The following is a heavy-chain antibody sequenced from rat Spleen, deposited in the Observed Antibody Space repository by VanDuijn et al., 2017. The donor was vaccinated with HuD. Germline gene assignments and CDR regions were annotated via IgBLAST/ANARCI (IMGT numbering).Heavy chain of an antibody. CDR1: GFTFSDYN. CDR2: ITYDGSGT. CDR3: ARPSYGFPFAY. V-gene: IGHV5-7*01. J-gene: IGHJ3*01. D-gene: IGHD1-3*01. Sequence: EVQLVESWGGLVQPGRSLKLSCAASGFTFSDYNMAWVRQAPKKGLEWVATITYDGSGTYYRDSVKGRFTISRDNAKSTLYLQMDSLRSEDTATYYCARPSYGFPFAYWGQGTLVTVSS.